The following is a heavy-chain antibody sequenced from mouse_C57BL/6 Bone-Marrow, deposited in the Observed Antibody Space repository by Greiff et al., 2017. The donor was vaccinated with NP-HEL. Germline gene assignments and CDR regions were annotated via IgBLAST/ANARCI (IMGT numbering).Heavy chain of an antibody. D-gene: IGHD1-1*01. J-gene: IGHJ2*01. CDR2: IDPSDSYT. V-gene: IGHV1-50*01. CDR3: ARGGTTVVAPYYFDY. Sequence: QVHVKQPGAELVKPGASVKLSCKASGYTFTSYWMQWVKQRPGQGLEWIGEIDPSDSYTNYNQKFKGKATLTVDTSSSTAYMQLSSLTSEDSAVYYCARGGTTVVAPYYFDYWGQGTTLTVSS. CDR1: GYTFTSYW.